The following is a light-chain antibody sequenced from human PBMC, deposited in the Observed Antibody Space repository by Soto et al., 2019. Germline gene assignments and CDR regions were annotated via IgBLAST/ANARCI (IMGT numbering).Light chain of an antibody. V-gene: IGLV1-40*01. J-gene: IGLJ3*02. CDR2: GNS. CDR3: QSYDSSLSGSV. CDR1: SSNIGAGYD. Sequence: QSVLTQPPSVSGAPGQRVTISCTGSSSNIGAGYDVHWYQQLPGTAPKLLIYGNSNRPSGVPDRFSGSKSVTSASLAITGISAEDEADYYFQSYDSSLSGSVFGGGTKLTVL.